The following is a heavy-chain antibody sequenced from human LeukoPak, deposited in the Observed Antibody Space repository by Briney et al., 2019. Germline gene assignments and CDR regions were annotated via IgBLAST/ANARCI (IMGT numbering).Heavy chain of an antibody. Sequence: ASVKVSCKASGYTFTSYYMHWVRQAPGQGLEWMGWINPNSGGTNYAQKFQGRVTMTRDTSISTAYMELSRLRSDDTAVYYCARAYYDFWSGHPDYWGQGTLVTVSS. CDR3: ARAYYDFWSGHPDY. J-gene: IGHJ4*02. CDR2: INPNSGGT. CDR1: GYTFTSYY. V-gene: IGHV1-2*02. D-gene: IGHD3-3*01.